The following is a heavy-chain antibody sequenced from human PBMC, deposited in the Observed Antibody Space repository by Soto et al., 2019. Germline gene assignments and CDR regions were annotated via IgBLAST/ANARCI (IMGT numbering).Heavy chain of an antibody. CDR1: GFTFSSYA. CDR3: AKIPGSTTTGTAPKSSIYFDY. V-gene: IGHV3-23*01. D-gene: IGHD1-26*01. Sequence: GGSLRLSCAASGFTFSSYAMSWVRQAPGKGLEWVGGISGSGGSTYYAASVKGRFTTSRDNSKNTLYLQMNRLSAEDTAVYYCAKIPGSTTTGTAPKSSIYFDYWGQGTLVTVSS. J-gene: IGHJ4*02. CDR2: ISGSGGST.